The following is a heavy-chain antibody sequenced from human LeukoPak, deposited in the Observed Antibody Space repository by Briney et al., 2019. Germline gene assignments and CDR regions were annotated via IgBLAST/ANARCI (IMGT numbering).Heavy chain of an antibody. CDR2: IFPNGNT. CDR1: GLTVTDNY. D-gene: IGHD4-17*01. CDR3: ARANPVYGDFDY. Sequence: GGSLRLSCALSGLTVTDNYMSWVRQAPGKGLEWVSLIFPNGNTYYADFVQGRSSISRDNSKNTLFLDMSGLRAEDTAVFFCARANPVYGDFDYWGQGTLVTVSS. J-gene: IGHJ4*02. V-gene: IGHV3-53*01.